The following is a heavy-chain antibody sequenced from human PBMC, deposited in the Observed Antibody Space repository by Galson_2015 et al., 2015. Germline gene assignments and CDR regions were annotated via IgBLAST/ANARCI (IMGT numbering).Heavy chain of an antibody. D-gene: IGHD2-8*01. CDR3: AKDIGVYANRGAFDI. CDR1: GFTFDDYA. V-gene: IGHV3-9*01. CDR2: ISYDGSNK. J-gene: IGHJ3*02. Sequence: SLRLSCAASGFTFDDYAMHWVRQAPGKGLEWVSGISYDGSNKYYAVSVKGRFTISRDNAKNSLYLQMNSLRAEDTALYYCAKDIGVYANRGAFDIWGQGTMVTVSS.